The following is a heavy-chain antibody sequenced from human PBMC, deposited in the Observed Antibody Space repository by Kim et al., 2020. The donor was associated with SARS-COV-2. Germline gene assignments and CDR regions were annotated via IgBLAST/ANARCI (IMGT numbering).Heavy chain of an antibody. V-gene: IGHV3-30*01. J-gene: IGHJ4*02. D-gene: IGHD3-10*01. CDR3: ARDLFGYYGSGSSFGY. Sequence: SGKGRFTIPRDNSKNTLYLQMNSLRAEDTAVYYCARDLFGYYGSGSSFGYWGQGTLVTVSS.